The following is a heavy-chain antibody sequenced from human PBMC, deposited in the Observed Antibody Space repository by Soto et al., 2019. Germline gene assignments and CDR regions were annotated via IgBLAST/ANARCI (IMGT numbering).Heavy chain of an antibody. Sequence: GGSLRLSCAASGFTFSSYAMSWARQAPGKGLEWVSAISGSGGSTYYADSVKGRFTISRDNSKNTLYLQMNSLRAEDTAVYYCAKAPHGDLTYYFDYWGQGTLVTVSS. CDR3: AKAPHGDLTYYFDY. J-gene: IGHJ4*02. CDR1: GFTFSSYA. D-gene: IGHD4-17*01. CDR2: ISGSGGST. V-gene: IGHV3-23*01.